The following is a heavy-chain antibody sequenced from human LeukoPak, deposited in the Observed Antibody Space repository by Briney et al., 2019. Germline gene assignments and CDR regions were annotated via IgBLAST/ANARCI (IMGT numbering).Heavy chain of an antibody. D-gene: IGHD1-26*01. V-gene: IGHV4-59*01. CDR1: GGSISSYY. J-gene: IGHJ4*02. CDR2: IYYSGST. CDR3: ARGARYSGSYNY. Sequence: PSETLFLTCTVSGGSISSYYWSWIRQPPGKGLEWIGYIYYSGSTNYNPSLKSRVTISVDTSKNQFSLKLRSVTAADTAVYYCARGARYSGSYNYWGQGTLVTVSS.